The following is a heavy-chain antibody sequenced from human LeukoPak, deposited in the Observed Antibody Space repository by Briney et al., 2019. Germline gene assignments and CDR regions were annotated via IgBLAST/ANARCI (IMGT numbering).Heavy chain of an antibody. CDR1: GFTFSDYW. CDR3: ATSTYCSGGSCYSRTFQY. CDR2: INSDGSTT. J-gene: IGHJ4*02. V-gene: IGHV3-74*01. D-gene: IGHD2-15*01. Sequence: GGSLRLSCAASGFTFSDYWMHWVRQAPGKGLVWVSRINSDGSTTNYADSVKGRFTISRDNAKTTLYLQMNSLRGEDTAVYYCATSTYCSGGSCYSRTFQYWGQGTLVTVSS.